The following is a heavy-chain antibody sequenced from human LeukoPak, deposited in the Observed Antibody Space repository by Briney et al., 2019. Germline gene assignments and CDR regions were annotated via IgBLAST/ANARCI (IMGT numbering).Heavy chain of an antibody. V-gene: IGHV3-48*03. D-gene: IGHD2-2*01. CDR2: ISSSGATM. CDR1: GFSFTSFE. J-gene: IGHJ4*02. Sequence: PGGSLRLSCAASGFSFTSFEMNWVRQAPGKGLEWVSYISSSGATMYYADSVKGRFTTSRDNAKNSLYLQMNSLRAEDTAVYYCARDPYCSSTSCYSSGAADYWGQGTLVTVSS. CDR3: ARDPYCSSTSCYSSGAADY.